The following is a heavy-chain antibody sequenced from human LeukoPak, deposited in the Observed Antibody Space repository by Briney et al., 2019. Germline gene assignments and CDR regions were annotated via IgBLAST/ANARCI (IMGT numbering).Heavy chain of an antibody. CDR2: ISSSSSYI. J-gene: IGHJ4*02. CDR1: GFTFSSYS. V-gene: IGHV3-21*01. D-gene: IGHD6-13*01. CDR3: ARSFDSSSWYFIAANFDY. Sequence: GGSLRLSCAASGFTFSSYSMNWVRQAPGKGLEWVSSISSSSSYIYYADSVKGRFTISRDNAKNSLYLQMNSLRAEDTAVYYCARSFDSSSWYFIAANFDYWGQGTLVTVSS.